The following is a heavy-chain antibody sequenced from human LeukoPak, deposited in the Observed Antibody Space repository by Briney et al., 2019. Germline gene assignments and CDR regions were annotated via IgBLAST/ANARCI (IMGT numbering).Heavy chain of an antibody. J-gene: IGHJ4*02. CDR3: ARGGGYCSGGSGYYFDY. CDR1: GGSFSGYY. V-gene: IGHV4-34*01. CDR2: INHSGST. D-gene: IGHD2-15*01. Sequence: AETLCLTCAVYGGSFSGYYWSWICQPPGKGLEWIGEINHSGSTNYNPSLKSRVTISVDTPKNQFSLKLSSVTAADTAVYYCARGGGYCSGGSGYYFDYWGQGTLVTVSS.